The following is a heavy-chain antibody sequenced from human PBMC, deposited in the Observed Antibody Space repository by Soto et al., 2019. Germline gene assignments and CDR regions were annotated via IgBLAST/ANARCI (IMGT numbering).Heavy chain of an antibody. Sequence: SETLSLTCTVSGGSISSSSYYWGWIRQPPGKGLEWIGSIYYSGSTYYNPSLKSRVTISVDTSKNQFSLKLSSVTAADTAVYYCARSGTYPYYYYGMDVWGRGTTVTVSS. CDR2: IYYSGST. D-gene: IGHD3-3*01. J-gene: IGHJ6*02. CDR1: GGSISSSSYY. V-gene: IGHV4-39*01. CDR3: ARSGTYPYYYYGMDV.